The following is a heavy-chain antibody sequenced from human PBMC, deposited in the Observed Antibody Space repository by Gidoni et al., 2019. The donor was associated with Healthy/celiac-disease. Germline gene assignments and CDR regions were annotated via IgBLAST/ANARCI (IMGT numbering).Heavy chain of an antibody. Sequence: EVQLVESGGGLVQPGGSLRLSCAASGFTFSSYAMSWVRQAPGKGLELVSAISGSGGSTYYADAVKGRFTISRDNSKNTLYLQMNSLRAEDTAVYYCAKVDYYDSSGYPTSAHYYFDYWGQGTLVTVSS. CDR3: AKVDYYDSSGYPTSAHYYFDY. CDR2: ISGSGGST. CDR1: GFTFSSYA. V-gene: IGHV3-23*04. J-gene: IGHJ4*02. D-gene: IGHD3-22*01.